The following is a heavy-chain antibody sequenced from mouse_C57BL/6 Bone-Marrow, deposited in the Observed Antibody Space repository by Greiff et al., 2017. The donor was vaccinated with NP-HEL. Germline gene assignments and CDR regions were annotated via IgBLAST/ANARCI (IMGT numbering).Heavy chain of an antibody. V-gene: IGHV1-18*01. CDR2: INPNNGGT. D-gene: IGHD1-1*01. Sequence: EVQLQQSGPELVKPGASVKIPCKASGYTFTDYNMDWVKQSHGQSLEWIGDINPNNGGTNYNQKFKGKATLTVDKSSSTAYMELRSLTSEDTAVYYCARSGITTVVATDYYAMDYWGQGTSVTVSS. CDR3: ARSGITTVVATDYYAMDY. CDR1: GYTFTDYN. J-gene: IGHJ4*01.